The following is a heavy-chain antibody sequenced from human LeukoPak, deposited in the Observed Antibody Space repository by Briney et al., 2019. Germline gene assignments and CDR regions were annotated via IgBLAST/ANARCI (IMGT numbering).Heavy chain of an antibody. V-gene: IGHV4-30-4*01. Sequence: SETLSLTCTVSGGSISSGDHYGSWIRQPPGKGLGWIGYVYYSGTTHYNPSLKSRATISLDTSKKQFSLRLTSVTAADTAVYYCARVELRDYYDSSGYNDYWGQGTLVTVSS. CDR2: VYYSGTT. D-gene: IGHD3-22*01. J-gene: IGHJ4*02. CDR1: GGSISSGDHY. CDR3: ARVELRDYYDSSGYNDY.